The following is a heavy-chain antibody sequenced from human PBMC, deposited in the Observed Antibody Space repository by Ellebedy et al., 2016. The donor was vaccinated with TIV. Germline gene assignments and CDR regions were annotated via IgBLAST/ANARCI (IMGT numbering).Heavy chain of an antibody. D-gene: IGHD3-10*01. V-gene: IGHV5-10-1*01. CDR2: IDPSDSYT. CDR1: GYNFTTYW. J-gene: IGHJ4*02. Sequence: GESLKISCKGSGYNFTTYWINWVRQMPGKGLEWMGRIDPSDSYTNFGPSFQGHVTISADKSINTAYLQWSGLKASDTAICYCARSRYYYGSGSYSANFDYWGQGTLVTVSS. CDR3: ARSRYYYGSGSYSANFDY.